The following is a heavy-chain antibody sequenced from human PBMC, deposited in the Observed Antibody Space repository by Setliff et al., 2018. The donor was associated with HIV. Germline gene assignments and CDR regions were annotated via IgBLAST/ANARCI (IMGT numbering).Heavy chain of an antibody. J-gene: IGHJ3*02. CDR2: IIPIFNTT. CDR3: ARGAFWSGFLYAFDI. Sequence: VASVKVSCKASGYTFTSYAISWVRQAPGQGLKWMGRIIPIFNTTNYPYNSQGRVTITADKSTGTAYMELSSLKSEDTAVYYCARGAFWSGFLYAFDIWGQGTVVTVSS. CDR1: GYTFTSYA. D-gene: IGHD3-3*01. V-gene: IGHV1-69*06.